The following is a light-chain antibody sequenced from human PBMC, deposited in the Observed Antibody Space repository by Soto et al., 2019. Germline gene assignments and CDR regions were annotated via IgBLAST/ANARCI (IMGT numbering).Light chain of an antibody. Sequence: DIQMTQSPSTLSASVGDRVTITCRASQSISIYLAWYQQKPGKAPKLLIYTASTLESGVPSRFSGSGSGTKFTLTISSLQPDDFATYYCQHCKPYSLPFTFGPGTKVDIK. V-gene: IGKV1-5*03. J-gene: IGKJ3*01. CDR3: QHCKPYSLPFT. CDR1: QSISIY. CDR2: TAS.